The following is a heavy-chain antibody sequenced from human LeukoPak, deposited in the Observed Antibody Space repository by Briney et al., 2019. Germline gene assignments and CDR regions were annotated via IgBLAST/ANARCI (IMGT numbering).Heavy chain of an antibody. CDR3: ARVMEVGAVDY. CDR1: GGSISSSSYY. Sequence: SETLSLTCTVSGGSISSSSYYWGWIRQPPGKGLEWIGSIYYSGSTNYNPSLKSRVTISVDTSKNQFSLKLSSVTAADTAVYYCARVMEVGAVDYWGQGTLVTVSS. CDR2: IYYSGST. V-gene: IGHV4-39*07. D-gene: IGHD1-26*01. J-gene: IGHJ4*02.